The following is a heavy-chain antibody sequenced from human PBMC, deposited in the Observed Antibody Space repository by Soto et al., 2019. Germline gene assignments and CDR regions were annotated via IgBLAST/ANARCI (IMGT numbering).Heavy chain of an antibody. CDR2: IKSFNGDT. J-gene: IGHJ5*02. CDR3: ARVVSPYYDVLTGNWFDP. CDR1: GYTFTGYY. Sequence: QVQLVQSGAEVKEPGASVKVSCKASGYTFTGYYMHWARQAPGQGLEWMGWIKSFNGDTNYAQKFKGRVTLTRDTSISTAYMELSRLKSDDTAVYYCARVVSPYYDVLTGNWFDPWDQGTLVTVSS. V-gene: IGHV1-2*02. D-gene: IGHD3-9*01.